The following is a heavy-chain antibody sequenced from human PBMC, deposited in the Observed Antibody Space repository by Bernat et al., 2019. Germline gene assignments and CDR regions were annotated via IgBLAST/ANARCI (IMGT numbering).Heavy chain of an antibody. CDR2: IYTSGST. CDR1: GGSISSGSYY. J-gene: IGHJ6*02. CDR3: ASGVSYYYGSGRYYYYGMDV. D-gene: IGHD3-10*01. V-gene: IGHV4-61*02. Sequence: QVQLQESGPGLVKPSETLSLTCAVSGGSISSGSYYWSWIRQPAGKGLEWIGRIYTSGSTNYNPSLKSRVTISVDTSKNQFSMKLSSVIAADTAVYYCASGVSYYYGSGRYYYYGMDVWGQGTTVTVSS.